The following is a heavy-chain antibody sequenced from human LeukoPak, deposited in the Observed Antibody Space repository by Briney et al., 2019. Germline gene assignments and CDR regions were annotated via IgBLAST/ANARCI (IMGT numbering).Heavy chain of an antibody. CDR3: ANGPHYQILTGYYKVRSHLDY. CDR2: IRFDGTIK. CDR1: GFTFSSYG. D-gene: IGHD3-9*01. V-gene: IGHV3-30*02. Sequence: GGSLRLSCAASGFTFSSYGMHWVRQAPGKGLVWVAFIRFDGTIKHYADSVKGRFTISRDNSKNTLYLQMNSLRAEDTAVYSCANGPHYQILTGYYKVRSHLDYWGQGTLVTVSS. J-gene: IGHJ4*02.